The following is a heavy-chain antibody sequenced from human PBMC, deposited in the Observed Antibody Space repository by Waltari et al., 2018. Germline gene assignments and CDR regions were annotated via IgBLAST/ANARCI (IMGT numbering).Heavy chain of an antibody. V-gene: IGHV3-74*03. CDR3: ATDLILGSGSLGY. Sequence: EVQLVESGGGLVKPGGSLRLPCAASGFIFSSHWMHWVRQPPGKGLVFVSRFRGDGGDSTYADSVKGRFTISRDNAKNTLYLQINSLRAEDTAIYYCATDLILGSGSLGYWGQGTLVTVSS. CDR1: GFIFSSHW. D-gene: IGHD1-26*01. CDR2: FRGDGGDS. J-gene: IGHJ4*02.